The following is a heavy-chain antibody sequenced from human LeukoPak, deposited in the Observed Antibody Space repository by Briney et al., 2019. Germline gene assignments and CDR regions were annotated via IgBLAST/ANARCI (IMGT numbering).Heavy chain of an antibody. J-gene: IGHJ4*02. CDR1: GDSITSFY. CDR3: AKTARVAAH. Sequence: PSETLSLTCTVSGDSITSFYWSWIRQSPGKGLEYLGYIYYTGETNYNPSLRSRLTMSLDTSRNQFSLKLTSVTAADTAVYFCAKTARVAAHGGQGILVTVSS. CDR2: IYYTGET. V-gene: IGHV4-59*08. D-gene: IGHD2-15*01.